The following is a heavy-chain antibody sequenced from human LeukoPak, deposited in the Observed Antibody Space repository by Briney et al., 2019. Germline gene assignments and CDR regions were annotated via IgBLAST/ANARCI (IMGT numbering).Heavy chain of an antibody. V-gene: IGHV3-20*04. D-gene: IGHD3-22*01. Sequence: PGGSLRLSCAASGFTFDDYGMSWVRQAPGKGLEWVSGINWNGGSTGYADSVKGRFTISRDNAKNSLYLQMNSLRAEDTALYYCARDHPYYYDSSGYCDYWGQRTLVTVSS. J-gene: IGHJ4*02. CDR3: ARDHPYYYDSSGYCDY. CDR2: INWNGGST. CDR1: GFTFDDYG.